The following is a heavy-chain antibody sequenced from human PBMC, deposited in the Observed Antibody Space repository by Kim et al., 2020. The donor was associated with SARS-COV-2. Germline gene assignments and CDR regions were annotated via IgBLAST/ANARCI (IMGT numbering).Heavy chain of an antibody. Sequence: SVKVSCKASGGTFSSYAISWVRQAPGQGLEWMGGIIPIFGTANYAQKFQGRVTITADESTSTAYMELSSLRSEDTAVYYCARSGYCSGGSCSYYGMDVWGQGTTVTVSS. CDR3: ARSGYCSGGSCSYYGMDV. CDR2: IIPIFGTA. CDR1: GGTFSSYA. V-gene: IGHV1-69*13. D-gene: IGHD2-15*01. J-gene: IGHJ6*02.